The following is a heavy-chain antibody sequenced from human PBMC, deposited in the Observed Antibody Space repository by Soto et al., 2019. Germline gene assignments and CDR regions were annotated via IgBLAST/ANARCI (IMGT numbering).Heavy chain of an antibody. CDR3: ARHPTFCSGGLCSSAGKDHYYYYMDV. D-gene: IGHD2-15*01. Sequence: QVQLVESGGGLVKPGGSLRLSCAASGFTFSDYYMSWIRQAPGKGLEWVSYISSGGSPIYYTDSVKGRFTTSMDNAENSLYLLMNSLRAEYTAVYYCARHPTFCSGGLCSSAGKDHYYYYMDVWGKGTTVTVSS. V-gene: IGHV3-11*01. CDR2: ISSGGSPI. CDR1: GFTFSDYY. J-gene: IGHJ6*03.